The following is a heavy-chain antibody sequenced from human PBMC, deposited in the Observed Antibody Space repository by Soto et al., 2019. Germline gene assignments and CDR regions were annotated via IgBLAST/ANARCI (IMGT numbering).Heavy chain of an antibody. V-gene: IGHV4-31*03. CDR3: ARASKAVPTYWYFDL. Sequence: PSLTCSVSGGSISSGGYYWSWIRQHPGRGLEWIGYIYYSGSTYYNPSLKSRVTISVDTSKNQFSLKVRSVTAADTAVYYCARASKAVPTYWYFDLWGRGTMVTVYS. J-gene: IGHJ2*01. CDR2: IYYSGST. D-gene: IGHD4-4*01. CDR1: GGSISSGGYY.